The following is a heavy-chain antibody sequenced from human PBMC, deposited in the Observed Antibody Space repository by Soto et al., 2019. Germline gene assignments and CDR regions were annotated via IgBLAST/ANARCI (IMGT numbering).Heavy chain of an antibody. CDR1: GGSISNEDYY. CDR2: IYYSGST. Sequence: PSETLYITCTFSGGSISNEDYYWSWIRQPPGKGLEWIGYIYYSGSTYYNPSLKSRLTISVDTSKNQFSLKLSSVTAADTAVYYCARESTGYCSSTSCHEANYWGQGTLVTVSS. D-gene: IGHD2-2*01. J-gene: IGHJ4*02. CDR3: ARESTGYCSSTSCHEANY. V-gene: IGHV4-30-4*01.